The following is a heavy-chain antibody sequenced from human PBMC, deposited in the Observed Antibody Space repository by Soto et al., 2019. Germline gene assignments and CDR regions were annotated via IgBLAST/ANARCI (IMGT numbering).Heavy chain of an antibody. CDR3: AKDRRGYSYGYGDY. V-gene: IGHV3-23*01. Sequence: EVQLLESGGGLVQPGGSLRLSCVASGFTFSSYAMTWVRQAPGKGLEWVSVISGSGGSTYYADSVKGRFTISRDNSKDTLYLHMNRRRAEDTAVYYCAKDRRGYSYGYGDYWGQGTLVTVSS. D-gene: IGHD5-18*01. J-gene: IGHJ4*02. CDR1: GFTFSSYA. CDR2: ISGSGGST.